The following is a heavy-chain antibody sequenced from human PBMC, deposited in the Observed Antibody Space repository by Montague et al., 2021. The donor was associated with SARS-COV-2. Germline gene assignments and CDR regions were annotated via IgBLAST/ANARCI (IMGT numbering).Heavy chain of an antibody. V-gene: IGHV3-74*01. Sequence: SLRLSCAASGFTVTTYDMNWVRQAPGRGLVWVSRINSDGSSTSYADSVKGRFTISRDNAKNTLYLQMNSLRAEDTAVYYCAIIGGMDVWGQGTTVTVSS. CDR3: AIIGGMDV. CDR1: GFTVTTYD. CDR2: INSDGSST. D-gene: IGHD2/OR15-2a*01. J-gene: IGHJ6*02.